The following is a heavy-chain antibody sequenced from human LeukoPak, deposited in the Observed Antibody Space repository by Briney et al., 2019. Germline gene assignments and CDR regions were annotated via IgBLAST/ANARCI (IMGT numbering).Heavy chain of an antibody. CDR3: ARVGGWLVRGLGWFDP. V-gene: IGHV4-39*07. CDR2: IYYSGST. CDR1: GGSISSSSYY. Sequence: PSETLSLTCTVSGGSISSSSYYWGWIRQPPGKGLEWIGSIYYSGSTYYNPSLKSRVTISVDTSKNQFSLKLSSVTAADTAVYYCARVGGWLVRGLGWFDPWGQGTLVTVSS. J-gene: IGHJ5*02. D-gene: IGHD6-19*01.